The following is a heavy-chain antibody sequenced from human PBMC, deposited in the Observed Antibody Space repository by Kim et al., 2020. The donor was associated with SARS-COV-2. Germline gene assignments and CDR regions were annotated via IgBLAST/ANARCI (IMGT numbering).Heavy chain of an antibody. CDR3: ARGRGTMVRGVTLWYFDL. Sequence: KSRVNISVDTSKNQFSLKLSSVTAADTAVYYCARGRGTMVRGVTLWYFDLWGRGTLVTVSS. V-gene: IGHV4-34*01. D-gene: IGHD3-10*01. J-gene: IGHJ2*01.